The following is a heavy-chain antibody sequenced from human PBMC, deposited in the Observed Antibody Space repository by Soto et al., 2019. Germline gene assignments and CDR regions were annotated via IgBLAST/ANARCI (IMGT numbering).Heavy chain of an antibody. CDR2: ISYDGSNK. D-gene: IGHD2-21*02. Sequence: QVQLVESGGGVVQPGRSLRLSCAASGFSFSNYGMHWVRQAPGKGLEWVAVISYDGSNKYYVDSVKGRFTIFRDNSKNTVFLQMSSLRAEDTAVYYCTKGVLKLFRDSYVLGGAYDAFDIWGQGTMVTVSS. V-gene: IGHV3-30*18. CDR3: TKGVLKLFRDSYVLGGAYDAFDI. CDR1: GFSFSNYG. J-gene: IGHJ3*02.